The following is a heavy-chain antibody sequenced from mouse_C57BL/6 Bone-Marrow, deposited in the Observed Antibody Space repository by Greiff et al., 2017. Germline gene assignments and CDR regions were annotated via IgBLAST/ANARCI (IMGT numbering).Heavy chain of an antibody. CDR1: GYTFTDYY. Sequence: QVQLKQSGAELVKPGASVKLSCKASGYTFTDYYINWVKQRPGQGLEWIGGINPSNGGTNFNEKFKSKATLTADKSSNTAYMQLSSLTSEDSAVYYCTRSGYGGFAYWGQGTLVTVSA. D-gene: IGHD1-1*02. J-gene: IGHJ3*01. CDR2: INPSNGGT. CDR3: TRSGYGGFAY. V-gene: IGHV1-76*01.